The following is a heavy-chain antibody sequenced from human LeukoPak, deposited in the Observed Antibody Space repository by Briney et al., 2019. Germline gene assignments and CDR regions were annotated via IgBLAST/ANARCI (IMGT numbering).Heavy chain of an antibody. J-gene: IGHJ6*03. Sequence: GGSLRLSCAASGFTFSSYGMHWVRQAPGKGLEWVAVIWYDGSNKYYADSVKGRFTISRDNSKNTLYLQMNSLRAEDTAVYYCAKDQGGTLYYYYHMDVWGKGTTVTVSS. CDR2: IWYDGSNK. D-gene: IGHD3-16*01. CDR3: AKDQGGTLYYYYHMDV. V-gene: IGHV3-33*06. CDR1: GFTFSSYG.